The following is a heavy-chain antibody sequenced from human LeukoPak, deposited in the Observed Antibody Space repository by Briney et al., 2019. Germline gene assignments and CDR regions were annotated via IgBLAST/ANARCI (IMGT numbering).Heavy chain of an antibody. CDR2: INHSGRT. D-gene: IGHD2-2*01. J-gene: IGHJ5*02. CDR1: GGSFSGYY. Sequence: PSETLSLTCAVYGGSFSGYYWSWIRQPPGKGLEWFGEINHSGRTNSNPSLKSRVTISVDTSKNQFSLKLSSVTAADTAVYYCARGGLGYCSSTSCFNWFDPWGQGTLVTVSS. CDR3: ARGGLGYCSSTSCFNWFDP. V-gene: IGHV4-34*01.